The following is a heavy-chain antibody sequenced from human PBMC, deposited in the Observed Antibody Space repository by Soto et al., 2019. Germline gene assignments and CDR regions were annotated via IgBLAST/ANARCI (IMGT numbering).Heavy chain of an antibody. CDR1: GFSLSTSGMC. CDR2: IDWDDDK. V-gene: IGHV2-70*01. D-gene: IGHD3-9*01. J-gene: IGHJ4*02. Sequence: SGPTLVNPTQTLTLTCTFSGFSLSTSGMCVSWIRQPPVKALEWLALIDWDDDKYYSTSLKTRLTISKDTSKNQVVLTMTNMDPVDTATSYCAQTWVRYFDFGYWGQGTLVTVSS. CDR3: AQTWVRYFDFGY.